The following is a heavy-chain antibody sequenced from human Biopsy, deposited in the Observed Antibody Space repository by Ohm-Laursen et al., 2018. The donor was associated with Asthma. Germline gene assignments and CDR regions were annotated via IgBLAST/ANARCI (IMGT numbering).Heavy chain of an antibody. CDR2: IYYSGRT. CDR3: ARAVSSSSYWYFDL. D-gene: IGHD6-6*01. V-gene: IGHV4-39*02. J-gene: IGHJ2*01. Sequence: TLSLTCIVSGDAMSTSGSYWGWIRQSPGKGLEWIGSIYYSGRTYYNPSLESRVTISADTSKYHFSLKGTSVTAADTAVYYCARAVSSSSYWYFDLWGRGDLVTVSS. CDR1: GDAMSTSGSY.